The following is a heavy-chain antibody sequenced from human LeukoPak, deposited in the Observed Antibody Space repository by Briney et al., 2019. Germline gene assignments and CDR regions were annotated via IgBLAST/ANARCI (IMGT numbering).Heavy chain of an antibody. Sequence: ASVKVSCKASGGTFSSYAISWVRQAPGQGLEWMGGIIPIFGTANYAQKFQGRVSITTDESTSTAYMELSSLRSEDTAVYYCGSSGDQYCYYMDVWGKGTTVTVSS. CDR3: GSSGDQYCYYMDV. D-gene: IGHD2-15*01. V-gene: IGHV1-69*05. CDR2: IIPIFGTA. J-gene: IGHJ6*03. CDR1: GGTFSSYA.